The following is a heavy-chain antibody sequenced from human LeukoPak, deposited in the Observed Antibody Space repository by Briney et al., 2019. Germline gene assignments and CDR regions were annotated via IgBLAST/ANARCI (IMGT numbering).Heavy chain of an antibody. Sequence: PGGSLRLSCAASGFTFSSYGMHWVRQAPGKGLEWVAVISYDGSNKYYADSVKGRFTISRDNSKNTLYLQMSSLRAEDTAVYYCAKDLRKVNTRYYYYYGMDVWGKGTTVTVSS. CDR3: AKDLRKVNTRYYYYYGMDV. V-gene: IGHV3-30*18. CDR1: GFTFSSYG. CDR2: ISYDGSNK. D-gene: IGHD1/OR15-1a*01. J-gene: IGHJ6*04.